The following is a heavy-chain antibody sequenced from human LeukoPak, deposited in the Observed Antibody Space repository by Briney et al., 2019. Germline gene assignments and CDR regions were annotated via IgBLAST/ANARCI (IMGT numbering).Heavy chain of an antibody. CDR3: ARGRVRRPGYYYGMDV. V-gene: IGHV4-34*01. Sequence: PSETLSLTCAVYGGSFSGYYWSWLRQPPGKGLEWIGEINHSGSTNYNPSLKSRVTISVGTSKNQFSLKLSSVTAADTAVYYCARGRVRRPGYYYGMDVWGQGTTVTVSS. J-gene: IGHJ6*02. CDR1: GGSFSGYY. CDR2: INHSGST. D-gene: IGHD3-10*01.